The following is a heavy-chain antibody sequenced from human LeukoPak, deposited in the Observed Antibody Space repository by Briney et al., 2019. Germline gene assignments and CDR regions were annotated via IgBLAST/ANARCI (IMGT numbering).Heavy chain of an antibody. CDR3: AKFGTYYYDSSGYHT. CDR1: GFTFSSYA. D-gene: IGHD3-22*01. V-gene: IGHV3-23*01. Sequence: GVSLRLSCAASGFTFSSYAMSWVRQAPGKGREWVSAISGSGGSTDYADSVKGRLTISRDNSKNTLYLQMNSLRDEDTAVYYCAKFGTYYYDSSGYHTWGQGTLVTVSS. J-gene: IGHJ4*02. CDR2: ISGSGGST.